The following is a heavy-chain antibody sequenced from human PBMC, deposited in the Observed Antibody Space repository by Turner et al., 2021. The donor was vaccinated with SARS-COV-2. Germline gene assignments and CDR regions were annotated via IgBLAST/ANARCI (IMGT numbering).Heavy chain of an antibody. D-gene: IGHD3-22*01. V-gene: IGHV1-69*04. Sequence: QFQLVQSGAEVKKPGSSVKVSCKASGGTFSSYAINWVRQAPGQGLEWMGRIIPMFGIANYAQKFQGRVTITADKSTSTAYMELSSLRSEDTAVYYCARGGYYYDSSGYPFDYWGQGTLVTVSS. J-gene: IGHJ4*02. CDR3: ARGGYYYDSSGYPFDY. CDR2: IIPMFGIA. CDR1: GGTFSSYA.